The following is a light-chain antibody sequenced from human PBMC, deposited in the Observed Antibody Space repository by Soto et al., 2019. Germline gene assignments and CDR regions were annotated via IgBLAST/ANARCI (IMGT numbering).Light chain of an antibody. CDR2: LEGSGSY. J-gene: IGLJ3*02. CDR3: ETWDSNLWV. Sequence: QSVLTQSSSASASLGSSVKLTCTLSSGHSSYIIAWHQQQPGKAPRYLMKLEGSGSYNKGSGVPDRFSGSSSGADRYLTISNLPSEDEADYYCETWDSNLWVFGGGTKLTVL. CDR1: SGHSSYI. V-gene: IGLV4-60*03.